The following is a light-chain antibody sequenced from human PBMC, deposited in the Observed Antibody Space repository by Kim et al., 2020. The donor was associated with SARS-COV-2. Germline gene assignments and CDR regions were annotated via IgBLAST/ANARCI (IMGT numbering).Light chain of an antibody. V-gene: IGKV1-8*01. Sequence: ASTGDRVTITCRASQGISSYLAWYQQKPGKAPKLLIYAASTLQSGVPSRFSGSGSGTDFTLTISCLQSEDFATYYCQQYYSYPPSFGPGTKVDIK. J-gene: IGKJ3*01. CDR2: AAS. CDR3: QQYYSYPPS. CDR1: QGISSY.